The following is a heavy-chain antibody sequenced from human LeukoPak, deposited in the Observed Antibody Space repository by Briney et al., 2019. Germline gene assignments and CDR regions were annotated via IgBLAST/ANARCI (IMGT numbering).Heavy chain of an antibody. Sequence: GGSLRLSCAASGFTFSSYAMHWVRQAPGKGLEWVAVISYDGSNKYYADSVKGRFTISRDNSKNTLYLQMNSLRAEDTAVYYCAKDLTVVTPDMDYWGQGTLVTVSS. V-gene: IGHV3-30*04. CDR1: GFTFSSYA. J-gene: IGHJ4*02. CDR3: AKDLTVVTPDMDY. CDR2: ISYDGSNK. D-gene: IGHD4-23*01.